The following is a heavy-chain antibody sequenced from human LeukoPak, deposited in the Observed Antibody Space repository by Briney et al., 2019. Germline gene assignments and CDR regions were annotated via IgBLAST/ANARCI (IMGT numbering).Heavy chain of an antibody. CDR1: GFTFSSYW. J-gene: IGHJ4*02. CDR2: ITSGGSDT. Sequence: PGGSLRLSCAASGFTFSSYWMHWVRQVPGKGLVWVSRITSGGSDTIYADSVKGRFTISRDNSKNTLYLQMNSLRAEDTAVYYCAKGLYGSYFDYWGQGTLVTVSS. CDR3: AKGLYGSYFDY. D-gene: IGHD3-10*01. V-gene: IGHV3-74*01.